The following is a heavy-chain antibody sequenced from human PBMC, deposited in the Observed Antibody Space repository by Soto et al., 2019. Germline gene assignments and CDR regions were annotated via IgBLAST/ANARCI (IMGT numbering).Heavy chain of an antibody. D-gene: IGHD3-22*01. CDR3: ARNYYDSGGGFDY. Sequence: EVQLVESGGGLIQPGGSLRLSCVASGFTVSSNYMSWVRQAPGTGLEWVSVIYSGGSTYYADSVKGRFTISRDNSKNTLYLQMNSLRAEDTAVYYCARNYYDSGGGFDYWGQGTLVTVSS. V-gene: IGHV3-53*01. CDR2: IYSGGST. J-gene: IGHJ4*02. CDR1: GFTVSSNY.